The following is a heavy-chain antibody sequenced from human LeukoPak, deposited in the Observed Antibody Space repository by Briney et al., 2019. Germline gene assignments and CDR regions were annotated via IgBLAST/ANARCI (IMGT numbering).Heavy chain of an antibody. CDR1: GFTVSSNY. V-gene: IGHV3-53*01. CDR2: IYSGGST. J-gene: IGHJ6*04. CDR3: ARQAGYYYYGMDV. Sequence: PGGSLRLSCAASGFTVSSNYMSWVRQAPGKGLEWVSVIYSGGSTYYADSVKGRFTISRDNSKNTLYLQMNSLRAEDTAVYYCARQAGYYYYGMDVWGKGTTVTVPS.